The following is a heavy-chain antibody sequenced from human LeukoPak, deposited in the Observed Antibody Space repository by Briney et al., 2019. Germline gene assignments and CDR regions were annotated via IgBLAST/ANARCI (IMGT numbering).Heavy chain of an antibody. J-gene: IGHJ6*03. CDR2: IIPIFGTA. V-gene: IGHV1-69*13. CDR3: ARHTTIFGVDPPYYYYYMDV. D-gene: IGHD3-3*01. CDR1: GGTFSSYA. Sequence: SVKVSCKASGGTFSSYAISWVRQAPGQGLEWMGGIIPIFGTANYAQKFQGRVTITADESTSTAYIELSSLRSEDTAVYYCARHTTIFGVDPPYYYYYMDVWGKGTTVTVSS.